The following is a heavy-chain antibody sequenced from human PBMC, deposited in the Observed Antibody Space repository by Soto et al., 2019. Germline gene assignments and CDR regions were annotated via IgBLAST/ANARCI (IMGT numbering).Heavy chain of an antibody. D-gene: IGHD4-17*01. V-gene: IGHV4-34*01. J-gene: IGHJ5*01. CDR2: INHSGSA. CDR3: ARAKGYGANSWLDS. Sequence: QVQLQQWGAGLLKPSETLSLTCAVYGGSFSGYYWSWIRQPPGKGLEWIGEINHSGSANYNPSLESRLTISVDTSKNQFSLEVRSVTAAXXXXXXCARAKGYGANSWLDSWGQGNLVTV. CDR1: GGSFSGYY.